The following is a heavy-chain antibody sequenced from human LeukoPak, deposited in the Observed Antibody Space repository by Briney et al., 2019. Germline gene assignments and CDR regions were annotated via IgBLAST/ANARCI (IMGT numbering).Heavy chain of an antibody. CDR2: ISGSGGTT. V-gene: IGHV3-23*01. CDR3: AKSNGVDRNGYNSDYFDY. CDR1: GFTFTTYT. J-gene: IGHJ4*02. D-gene: IGHD5-24*01. Sequence: GGSLRLSCAASGFTFTTYTMSWVRQAPGKGLAWASAISGSGGTTYYADSVKGRFTISRDNSKNMLYLQMNSLRAEDTAVYYCAKSNGVDRNGYNSDYFDYWGQGTLVTVSS.